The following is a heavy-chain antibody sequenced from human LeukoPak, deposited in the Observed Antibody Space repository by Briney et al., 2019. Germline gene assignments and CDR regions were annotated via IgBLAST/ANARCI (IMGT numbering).Heavy chain of an antibody. CDR3: ARGQGPRYSGYDGLDY. CDR1: GYTFTGYY. CDR2: INPNSGGT. Sequence: ASVKVSCKASGYTFTGYYMHWVRQAPGQGLEWMGWINPNSGGTNYAQKFQGRVTMTRDTSISTAYMELSRLRSDDTAMYYCARGQGPRYSGYDGLDYWGQGTLVTVSS. V-gene: IGHV1-2*02. J-gene: IGHJ4*02. D-gene: IGHD5-12*01.